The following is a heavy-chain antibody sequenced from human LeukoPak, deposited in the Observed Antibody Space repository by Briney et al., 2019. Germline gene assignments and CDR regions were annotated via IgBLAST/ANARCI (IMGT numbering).Heavy chain of an antibody. CDR2: IKQDGSEK. CDR3: ARDHRLRLEDY. Sequence: GGSLRLSCAASGFTFSSYWMSWVRQAPGKGLEWVANIKQDGSEKYYVDSVKGRFTISRDNAKNSLYLQMNSLRAEDTAVYCCARDHRLRLEDYWGQGTLVTVSS. CDR1: GFTFSSYW. V-gene: IGHV3-7*01. D-gene: IGHD4-17*01. J-gene: IGHJ4*02.